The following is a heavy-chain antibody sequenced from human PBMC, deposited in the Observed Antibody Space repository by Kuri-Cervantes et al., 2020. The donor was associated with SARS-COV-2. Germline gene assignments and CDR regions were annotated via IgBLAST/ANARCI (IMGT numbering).Heavy chain of an antibody. Sequence: ASVKVSCKASGYTFTGYYMHWVRQAPGQGLEWMGWINPSGGTKYAQKFQGRVTMTRDTSISTAYMELSRLRSDDTAVYYCARAAYSSSLTVVETFDIWGQGTMVTVSS. CDR2: INPSGGT. D-gene: IGHD6-13*01. CDR1: GYTFTGYY. J-gene: IGHJ3*02. V-gene: IGHV1-2*02. CDR3: ARAAYSSSLTVVETFDI.